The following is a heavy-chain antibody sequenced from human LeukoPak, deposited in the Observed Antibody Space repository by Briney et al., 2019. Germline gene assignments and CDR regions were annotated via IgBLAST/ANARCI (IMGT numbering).Heavy chain of an antibody. D-gene: IGHD3-22*01. CDR3: ARDDSSGYQRDY. J-gene: IGHJ4*02. CDR1: GYSISSGYY. Sequence: SETLSHTCTVSGYSISSGYYWGWIRQPPGKGLEWIGSICHSGSTYYNPSLKSRVTISVDTSKNQFSLKLSSVTAADTAVYYCARDDSSGYQRDYWGQGTLVTVSS. V-gene: IGHV4-38-2*02. CDR2: ICHSGST.